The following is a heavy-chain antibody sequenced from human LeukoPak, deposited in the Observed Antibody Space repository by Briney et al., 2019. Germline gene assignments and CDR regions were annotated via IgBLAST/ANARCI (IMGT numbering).Heavy chain of an antibody. V-gene: IGHV4-39*01. CDR3: ARCPYDRLTRFSKWFFDL. J-gene: IGHJ2*01. CDR2: VYYSGDT. D-gene: IGHD3-9*01. CDR1: GGSINSRSDY. Sequence: SETLSLTCTVSGGSINSRSDYWGWIRQPPGKGLEWIGNVYYSGDTYYNTSLQSRVTISVHTSKSQFSLTLNSVTAADTAVYYCARCPYDRLTRFSKWFFDLWRRGALVTVSP.